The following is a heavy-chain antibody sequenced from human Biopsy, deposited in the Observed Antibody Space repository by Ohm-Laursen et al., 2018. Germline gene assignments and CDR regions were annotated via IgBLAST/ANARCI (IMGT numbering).Heavy chain of an antibody. CDR3: ARLGSGDYFPTFFDF. Sequence: TLSLTCTVSGVSINGGRYYWNWIRHHPGKGLEWIGNIFYSANTYYNPSLKSRVTISVDTSKNQFSLKLSSVTAADTAVHYCARLGSGDYFPTFFDFWGQGALVTVSS. J-gene: IGHJ4*02. V-gene: IGHV4-31*03. D-gene: IGHD5-12*01. CDR2: IFYSANT. CDR1: GVSINGGRYY.